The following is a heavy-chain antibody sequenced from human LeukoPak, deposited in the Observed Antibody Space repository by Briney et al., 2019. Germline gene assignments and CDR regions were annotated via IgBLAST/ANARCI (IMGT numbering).Heavy chain of an antibody. J-gene: IGHJ4*02. CDR2: IKSKTDGGTT. Sequence: GGSLRLSCAASGFTFSNAWMSWVRQAPGKGLEWVGRIKSKTDGGTTDYAAPVKGRFTISRDDSKNTLYLQMNSLKTEDTAVYYCTTELYYDILTGYSPYDYWGQGTLVTVSS. V-gene: IGHV3-15*01. D-gene: IGHD3-9*01. CDR1: GFTFSNAW. CDR3: TTELYYDILTGYSPYDY.